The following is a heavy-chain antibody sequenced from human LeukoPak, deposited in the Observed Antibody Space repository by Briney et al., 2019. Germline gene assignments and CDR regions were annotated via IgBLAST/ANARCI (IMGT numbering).Heavy chain of an antibody. CDR3: AKDTVAVAALFDP. CDR2: ISGSGSST. CDR1: GFTFSSYA. J-gene: IGHJ5*02. D-gene: IGHD6-19*01. Sequence: GGSLRLSCAASGFTFSSYAMSWVRQAPGKGLEWLSSISGSGSSTYYADSVKGRFTITRDNSKNTLYLQMNSLRAEDTAVYYCAKDTVAVAALFDPWGQGTLVTVSS. V-gene: IGHV3-23*01.